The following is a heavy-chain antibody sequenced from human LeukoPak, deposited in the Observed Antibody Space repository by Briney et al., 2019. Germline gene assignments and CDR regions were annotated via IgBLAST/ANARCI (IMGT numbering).Heavy chain of an antibody. D-gene: IGHD4-11*01. Sequence: PSETLSLTCAVSGGSISSGGYSWSWIRQPPGKGLEWIGYIYHSGSTYYNPSLKSRVTISVDRSKNQFSLKLSSVTAVDTAVYYCASDRLGWFDPWGQGTLVTVSS. J-gene: IGHJ5*02. CDR1: GGSISSGGYS. CDR2: IYHSGST. CDR3: ASDRLGWFDP. V-gene: IGHV4-30-2*01.